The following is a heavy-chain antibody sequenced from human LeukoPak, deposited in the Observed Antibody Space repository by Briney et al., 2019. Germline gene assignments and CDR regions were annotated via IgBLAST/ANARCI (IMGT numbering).Heavy chain of an antibody. J-gene: IGHJ4*02. CDR2: ISSSGT. CDR3: ARDKSLRGNWFGNDY. V-gene: IGHV4-59*01. D-gene: IGHD3-10*01. Sequence: PSETLSLTCTVSGGSISNYLWSWIRQSPGRGPEWIGYISSSGTNYNPSLGSRVTISVDTSKNQFSLKPSSVTAADTAVYYCARDKSLRGNWFGNDYWGQGTLVTVSS. CDR1: GGSISNYL.